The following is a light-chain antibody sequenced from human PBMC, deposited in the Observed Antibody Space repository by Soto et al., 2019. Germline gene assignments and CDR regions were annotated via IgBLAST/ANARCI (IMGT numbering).Light chain of an antibody. Sequence: EIVLTQSPATLSLSPGERATLSCRASQSVSNYLGWYQQKSGQAPRLLISDVSKRATGIPARFSGSGSGTHFTLTISSLEPEDFAVYYCQHRVNWPTFGGGTKVEIK. CDR1: QSVSNY. J-gene: IGKJ4*01. CDR3: QHRVNWPT. CDR2: DVS. V-gene: IGKV3-11*01.